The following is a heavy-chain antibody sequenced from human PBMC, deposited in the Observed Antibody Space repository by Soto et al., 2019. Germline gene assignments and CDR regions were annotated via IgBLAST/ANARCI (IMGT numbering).Heavy chain of an antibody. CDR1: GGTFSSYT. CDR2: IIPILGIA. CDR3: ARSAYCGGDCYLNY. Sequence: QVQLVQSGAEVKKPGSSVKVSCKASGGTFSSYTISWVRQAPGQGLEWMGRIIPILGIANYAQKFQGRVRITSDKSTSTAYMELSSLGSEDTAVYYCARSAYCGGDCYLNYWGQGTLVTVSS. D-gene: IGHD2-21*02. J-gene: IGHJ4*02. V-gene: IGHV1-69*02.